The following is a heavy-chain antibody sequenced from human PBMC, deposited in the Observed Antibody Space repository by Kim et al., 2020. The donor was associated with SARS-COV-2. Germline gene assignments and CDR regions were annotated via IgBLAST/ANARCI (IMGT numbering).Heavy chain of an antibody. CDR3: AREWQGWFDP. Sequence: RNYHNPSLKRRVTISVDTSKNQFSLKLSSVTAADTAVYYCAREWQGWFDPWGQGTLVTFSS. CDR2: RN. V-gene: IGHV4-31*02. J-gene: IGHJ5*02.